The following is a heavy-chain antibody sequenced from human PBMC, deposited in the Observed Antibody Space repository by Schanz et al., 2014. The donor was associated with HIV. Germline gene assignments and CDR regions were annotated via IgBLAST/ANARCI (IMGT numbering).Heavy chain of an antibody. V-gene: IGHV3-30*18. J-gene: IGHJ3*02. CDR3: AKGTFLAADGHDAFDI. Sequence: VRLVESGGTSVQPGGSLRLSCAASGFTFSRDGMNWVRQAPGKGLECVAVISYDGSNEYYADSVKGRFTISRDNAKNSLYLQMNSLRPEDTALYYCAKGTFLAADGHDAFDIWGQGTMVTVSS. D-gene: IGHD6-13*01. CDR1: GFTFSRDG. CDR2: ISYDGSNE.